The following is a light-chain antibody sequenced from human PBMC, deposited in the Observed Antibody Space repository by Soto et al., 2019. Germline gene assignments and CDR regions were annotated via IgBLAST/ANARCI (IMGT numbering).Light chain of an antibody. Sequence: QSVLTKPASVSGSAGQSVTISCTGTSSDVGAYKYVSWYQQHPGKAPKLMIYEVSNRPSGVSNRFSGSKSGNTASLTISGLXADDEADYYCNSYAGDIIRFVFGTGTKVTVL. V-gene: IGLV2-14*01. CDR1: SSDVGAYKY. J-gene: IGLJ1*01. CDR3: NSYAGDIIRFV. CDR2: EVS.